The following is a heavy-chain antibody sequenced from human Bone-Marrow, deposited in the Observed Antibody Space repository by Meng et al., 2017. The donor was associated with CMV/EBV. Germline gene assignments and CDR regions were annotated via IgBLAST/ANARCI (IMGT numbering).Heavy chain of an antibody. Sequence: SVKVSCKASGGTFSSYAISWVRQAPGQGLEWMGGIIPILGIANYAQKFQGRVTITADKSTSTAYMELSSLRSEDTAVYYCARDLLYGSIAAAGTYYYYGMDVWGQGTTVTVSS. CDR2: IIPILGIA. V-gene: IGHV1-69*10. D-gene: IGHD6-13*01. J-gene: IGHJ6*02. CDR1: GGTFSSYA. CDR3: ARDLLYGSIAAAGTYYYYGMDV.